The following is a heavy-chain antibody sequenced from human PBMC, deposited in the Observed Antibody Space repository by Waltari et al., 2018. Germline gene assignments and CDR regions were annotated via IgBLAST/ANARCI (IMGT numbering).Heavy chain of an antibody. J-gene: IGHJ3*02. CDR3: AKYSGSYYSEGAFDI. D-gene: IGHD1-26*01. CDR2: INAGNGNT. CDR1: GYTFTSYA. Sequence: QVQLVQSGAEVKKPGASVKVSCKASGYTFTSYAMHWVRQAPGQRLEWMGWINAGNGNTKYSQEFQGRVTITRDTSASTAYMELSSLRAEDTAVYYCAKYSGSYYSEGAFDIWGQGTMVTVSS. V-gene: IGHV1-3*03.